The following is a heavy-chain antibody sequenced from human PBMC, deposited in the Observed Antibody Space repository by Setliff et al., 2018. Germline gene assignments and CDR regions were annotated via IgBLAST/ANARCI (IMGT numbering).Heavy chain of an antibody. CDR1: GGSISGASIRSYY. V-gene: IGHV4-59*08. CDR3: ARMSGFQYIDV. Sequence: SETLSLTCTVSGGSISGASIRSYYWSWIRQPPGKGLEFIGYVYYSGTTNYDPSLKSRVTISLDTSKNQFSLSLTSVTAEDTAVYYCARMSGFQYIDVWDKGTTVTVSS. D-gene: IGHD3-3*01. CDR2: VYYSGTT. J-gene: IGHJ6*03.